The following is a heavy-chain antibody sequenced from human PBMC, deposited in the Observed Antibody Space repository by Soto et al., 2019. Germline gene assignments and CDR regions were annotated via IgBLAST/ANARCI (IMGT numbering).Heavy chain of an antibody. Sequence: GGSLRLSCAASGFTFDDYAMHWVRQAPGKGLEWVSGISWNSGSIGYADSVKGRFTISRDNAKNSLYLQMNSLRAEDTALYYCAKDGTHHYYGSGIDYWGQGTLVTVSS. CDR3: AKDGTHHYYGSGIDY. CDR2: ISWNSGSI. CDR1: GFTFDDYA. V-gene: IGHV3-9*01. J-gene: IGHJ4*02. D-gene: IGHD3-10*01.